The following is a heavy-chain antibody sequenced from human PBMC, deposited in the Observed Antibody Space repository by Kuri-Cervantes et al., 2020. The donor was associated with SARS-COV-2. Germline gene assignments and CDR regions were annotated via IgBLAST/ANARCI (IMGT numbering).Heavy chain of an antibody. CDR3: ARGQQLIDY. Sequence: GGSLRLSCAASGFTFSSYEMNWVRQAPGKGLEWVSYISSSSSYANYADSVKGRFTISRDNAKNSLYLQMNSLRAEDTAVYYCARGQQLIDYWGQGTLVTVSS. D-gene: IGHD6-13*01. J-gene: IGHJ4*02. CDR2: ISSSSSYA. CDR1: GFTFSSYE. V-gene: IGHV3-21*05.